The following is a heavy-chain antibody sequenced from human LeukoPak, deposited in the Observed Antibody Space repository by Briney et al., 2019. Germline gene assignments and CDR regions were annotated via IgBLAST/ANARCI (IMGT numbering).Heavy chain of an antibody. V-gene: IGHV4-39*07. CDR1: GGSISSSSYY. J-gene: IGHJ4*02. Sequence: PSETLSLTCTVSGGSISSSSYYWGWIRQPPGKGLEWIGSIYYSGSTYYNPSLKSRVTISVDTSKNQFSLKLSSVTAADTAVYYCARVWAALYYFDYWGQGTLVTVSS. CDR3: ARVWAALYYFDY. D-gene: IGHD3-16*01. CDR2: IYYSGST.